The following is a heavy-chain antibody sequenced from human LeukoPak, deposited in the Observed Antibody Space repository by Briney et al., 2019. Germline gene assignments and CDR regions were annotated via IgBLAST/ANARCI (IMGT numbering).Heavy chain of an antibody. D-gene: IGHD3-10*01. Sequence: PGGSLRLSCAASGFTFSSYAMSWVRQAPGKGLEWVSGISSGGGSTYYADSVKGRFTISRDNCKNTLDLEMNSLRAEDTAVYYCAKDVGGYYFTYWSGCFDHWGQGTLVTVSS. CDR2: ISSGGGST. CDR3: AKDVGGYYFTYWSGCFDH. CDR1: GFTFSSYA. V-gene: IGHV3-23*01. J-gene: IGHJ4*02.